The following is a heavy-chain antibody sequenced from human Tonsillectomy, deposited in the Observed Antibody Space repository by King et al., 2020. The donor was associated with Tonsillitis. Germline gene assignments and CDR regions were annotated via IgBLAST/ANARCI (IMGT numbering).Heavy chain of an antibody. J-gene: IGHJ4*02. CDR2: MPHSGTT. CDR3: ARAVDRTSFGVDDRRLYYLDY. CDR1: GYSTNSSYY. V-gene: IGHV4-38-2*02. Sequence: VQLQESGPGLVKPSETLSLTCTFSGYSTNSSYYWGWIRQPPGKGLEWIGSMPHSGTTYYKPSLESRVPMSVDTSKNQFSLRLRSVTAADTAVYFCARAVDRTSFGVDDRRLYYLDYWGQGTLVTVFS. D-gene: IGHD3-3*01.